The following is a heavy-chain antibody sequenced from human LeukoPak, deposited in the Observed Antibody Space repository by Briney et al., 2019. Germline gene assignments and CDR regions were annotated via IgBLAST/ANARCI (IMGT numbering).Heavy chain of an antibody. V-gene: IGHV4-34*01. J-gene: IGHJ6*03. CDR1: GGSFSGYY. Sequence: KPSETLSLTCAVYGGSFSGYYWSWIRQPPGKGLEWIGEINHSESTNYNPSRKSRVTISVDTSKNQFSLKLSSVTAADTAVYYCARGLVLLWFGEPRTDMDVWGKGTTVTVSS. CDR3: ARGLVLLWFGEPRTDMDV. D-gene: IGHD3-10*01. CDR2: INHSEST.